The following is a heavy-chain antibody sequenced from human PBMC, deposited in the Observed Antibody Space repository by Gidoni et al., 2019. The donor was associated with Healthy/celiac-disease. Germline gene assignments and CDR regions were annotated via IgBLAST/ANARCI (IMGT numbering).Heavy chain of an antibody. CDR3: ATSLGVSGTEDY. CDR1: GFTFSRYA. V-gene: IGHV3-23*01. D-gene: IGHD1-26*01. J-gene: IGHJ4*02. CDR2: MSGSGGST. Sequence: EVQLFESGGGLVQPGGSLRLFCAASGFTFSRYAMGWVRQAPGKGLEWVSAMSGSGGSTYYADSVKGRFTISRDNSKNTLYLQMNSLRAEDTAVYYCATSLGVSGTEDYWGQGTLVTVSS.